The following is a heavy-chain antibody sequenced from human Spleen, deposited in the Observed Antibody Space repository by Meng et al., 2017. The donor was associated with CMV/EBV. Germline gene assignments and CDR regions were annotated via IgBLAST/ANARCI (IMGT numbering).Heavy chain of an antibody. CDR3: ARVVTALWGYYFDY. D-gene: IGHD2-21*02. CDR2: IYQSGST. J-gene: IGHJ4*02. Sequence: QLRLQGSGPGLVKPSGPLSLTCTVSGGSISRSTWWSWVRQPPGKGLEWIGEIYQSGSTNYNPSLKSRVTISVDKSKNQFSLKLSSVTAADTAVYYCARVVTALWGYYFDYWGQGTLVTASS. V-gene: IGHV4-4*02. CDR1: GGSISRSTW.